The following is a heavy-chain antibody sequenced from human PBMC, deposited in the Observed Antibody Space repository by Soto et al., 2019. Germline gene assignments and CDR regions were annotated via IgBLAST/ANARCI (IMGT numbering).Heavy chain of an antibody. J-gene: IGHJ5*02. CDR1: GGSVSNGGHY. V-gene: IGHV4-61*08. D-gene: IGHD5-18*01. CDR2: IYYSGST. CDR3: ARDQGGYSYGFLGWFDP. Sequence: SETLSLTCTVSGGSVSNGGHYWSWIRQSPGKGLEWIGYIYYSGSTNYNPSLKSRVTISVDMSKNQFSLKLSSVTAADTAVYYCARDQGGYSYGFLGWFDPWGQGTLVTVSS.